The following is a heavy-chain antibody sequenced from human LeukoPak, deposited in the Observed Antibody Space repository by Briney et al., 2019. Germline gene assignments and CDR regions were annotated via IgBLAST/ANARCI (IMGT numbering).Heavy chain of an antibody. Sequence: GGSLRLSCAASGFTFSSYDVNWVRQAPGKGLEWVSYISSSGSIIYYVDSVKGRFTISRDNAKNALFLQMNSLRAEDTAVYYCARVRYTSDYFDYWGQGTLVTVSS. CDR1: GFTFSSYD. J-gene: IGHJ4*02. D-gene: IGHD6-19*01. V-gene: IGHV3-48*03. CDR3: ARVRYTSDYFDY. CDR2: ISSSGSII.